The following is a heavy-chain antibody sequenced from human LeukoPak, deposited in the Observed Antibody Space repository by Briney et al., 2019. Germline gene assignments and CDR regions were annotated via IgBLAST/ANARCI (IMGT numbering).Heavy chain of an antibody. V-gene: IGHV3-23*01. Sequence: GGSLRLSCAASGFTFSSYAMSWVRQAPGKGLEGVSAISGSGGSTYYADPVKGRFTISRDNSKNTLDLQMNSLRAEDTAVYYCTKDGVTGTTWDYWGEGTLVTVSS. CDR3: TKDGVTGTTWDY. D-gene: IGHD1-1*01. J-gene: IGHJ4*02. CDR2: ISGSGGST. CDR1: GFTFSSYA.